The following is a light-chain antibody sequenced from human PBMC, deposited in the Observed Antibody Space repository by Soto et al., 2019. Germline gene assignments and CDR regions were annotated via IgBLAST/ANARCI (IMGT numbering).Light chain of an antibody. CDR3: QQRSNRPPYT. V-gene: IGKV3-11*01. CDR2: DAS. Sequence: EIELTQSPDTLSLSPGERATLSCRASQSISSHLAWYQQKPGQAPRLLIYDASKRAAGIPARFSGSGSGTDFPRPISSLEPENFAVFFCQQRSNRPPYTFGQGTKLEIK. CDR1: QSISSH. J-gene: IGKJ2*01.